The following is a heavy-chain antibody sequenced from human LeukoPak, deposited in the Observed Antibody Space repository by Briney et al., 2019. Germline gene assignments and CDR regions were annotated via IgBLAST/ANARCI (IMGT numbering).Heavy chain of an antibody. CDR1: GGSISSGGYY. Sequence: PSETLSLTCTVSGGSISSGGYYWSWIRQPPGKGLEWIGYIYHSGSTYYNPSLKSRVTISVDRSKNQFSLKLSSVTAADTAVYYCARDSAAAGDYWGQGTLVTVSS. CDR3: ARDSAAAGDY. CDR2: IYHSGST. D-gene: IGHD2-2*01. J-gene: IGHJ4*02. V-gene: IGHV4-30-2*01.